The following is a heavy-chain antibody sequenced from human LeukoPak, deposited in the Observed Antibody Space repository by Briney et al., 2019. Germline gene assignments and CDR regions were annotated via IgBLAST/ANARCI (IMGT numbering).Heavy chain of an antibody. Sequence: ASVKVSCKASGYTFTGYYMHWVRQAPGQGLEWMGWINPNSGGTNYAQKFQGWVTMTRDTSISTAYMELSRLRSDDTAVYYCARGYSSRKGENFDYWGQGTLVTVSS. CDR2: INPNSGGT. D-gene: IGHD6-13*01. J-gene: IGHJ4*02. CDR3: ARGYSSRKGENFDY. CDR1: GYTFTGYY. V-gene: IGHV1-2*04.